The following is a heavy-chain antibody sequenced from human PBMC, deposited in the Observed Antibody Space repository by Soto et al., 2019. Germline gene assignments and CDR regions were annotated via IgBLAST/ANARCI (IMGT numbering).Heavy chain of an antibody. CDR1: GFMFSSYE. Sequence: QAGGSLRLSCAASGFMFSSYEVNWVRQAPGKGLEWVSYISSSGSTIYYADSVKGRFTSSKDNAKNSLYLQMNSLRVEDTAVYYCASRNTGGFDYWGQGTLVTVSS. CDR2: ISSSGSTI. J-gene: IGHJ4*02. CDR3: ASRNTGGFDY. V-gene: IGHV3-48*03. D-gene: IGHD2-2*02.